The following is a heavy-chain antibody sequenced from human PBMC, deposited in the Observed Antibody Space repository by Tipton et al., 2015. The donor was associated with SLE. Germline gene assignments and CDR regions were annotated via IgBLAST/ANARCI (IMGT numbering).Heavy chain of an antibody. J-gene: IGHJ4*02. V-gene: IGHV3-53*05. CDR3: AGLTTYYYTSGNYPGRFDY. CDR1: GFTVSSNY. CDR2: IYSDGTT. D-gene: IGHD3-10*01. Sequence: SLRLSCAASGFTVSSNYMSWVRQAPGKGLEWVSLIYSDGTTYYADSVKGRFTVPRDYSMNTLYLQMNSLRAEDTAVYYCAGLTTYYYTSGNYPGRFDYWGQGTLVTVSS.